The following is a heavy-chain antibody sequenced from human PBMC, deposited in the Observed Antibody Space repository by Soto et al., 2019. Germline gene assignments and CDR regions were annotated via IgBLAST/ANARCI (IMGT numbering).Heavy chain of an antibody. V-gene: IGHV1-18*04. CDR3: ARLGVTTSVYYYTMDV. CDR2: ISAYNGNT. Sequence: ASVKVSCKASGFGLINYGFTWVRQAPGQGLEWMGWISAYNGNTIYAQNLQGRLTMTRDTSTSTAHMELRSLRSDDTAVYYCARLGVTTSVYYYTMDVWGQGTTVTVSS. CDR1: GFGLINYG. J-gene: IGHJ6*02. D-gene: IGHD4-4*01.